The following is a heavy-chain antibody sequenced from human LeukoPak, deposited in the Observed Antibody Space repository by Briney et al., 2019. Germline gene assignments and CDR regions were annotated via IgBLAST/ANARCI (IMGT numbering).Heavy chain of an antibody. J-gene: IGHJ4*02. CDR1: GGSISNYY. D-gene: IGHD5-12*01. CDR2: IYYSGST. Sequence: SETLSLSCTVSGGSISNYYWNWLRQPPGKGLEWIGYIYYSGSTKYNPSLKSRVTMSLDTPKKQFSLRLTSVTAADTAVYYCARGFDSKSAYFDYWGLGTLVTVSS. V-gene: IGHV4-59*01. CDR3: ARGFDSKSAYFDY.